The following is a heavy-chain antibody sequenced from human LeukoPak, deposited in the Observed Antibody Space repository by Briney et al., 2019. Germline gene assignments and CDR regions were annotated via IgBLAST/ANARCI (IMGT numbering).Heavy chain of an antibody. V-gene: IGHV3-7*01. CDR3: ARDEPTWKYYYYYYYMDV. CDR2: IKQDGSEK. D-gene: IGHD1-1*01. CDR1: GFTFSSYW. J-gene: IGHJ6*03. Sequence: GGSLRLSCAASGFTFSSYWMSWVRQAPGKGLEWVANIKQDGSEKYYVDSVKGRFTISRDNAKNSLYLQMNSLRAEDTAVYYCARDEPTWKYYYYYYYMDVWGKGTTVTVSS.